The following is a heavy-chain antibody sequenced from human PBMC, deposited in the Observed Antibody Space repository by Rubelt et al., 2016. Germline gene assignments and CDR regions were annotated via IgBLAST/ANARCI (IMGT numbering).Heavy chain of an antibody. CDR1: GGSISSSSYY. CDR2: IYYSGST. D-gene: IGHD3-22*01. J-gene: IGHJ4*02. V-gene: IGHV4-39*01. CDR3: ARQGDYYDSSGYYSNFDY. Sequence: QLQLQESGPGLVKPSETLSLTCTVSGGSISSSSYYWGWIRQPPGKGLEWIGSIYYSGSTYYNPSLRGGVTFAVETSKNQCSLKLGLVTAADTAVYYCARQGDYYDSSGYYSNFDYWGQGTLVTVSS.